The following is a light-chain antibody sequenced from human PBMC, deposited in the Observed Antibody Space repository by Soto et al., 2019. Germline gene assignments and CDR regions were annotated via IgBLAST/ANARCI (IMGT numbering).Light chain of an antibody. V-gene: IGKV1-9*01. CDR3: QQLKSNLIT. J-gene: IGKJ5*01. CDR2: AAS. CDR1: QDISNY. Sequence: DIHLTQSASTLSASFGDRVTITFRGSQDISNYLNWYQQKPGKATKLLIYAASTLQSGVPSRFSGSGSGTEFTLTISSLQPEDFATYYCQQLKSNLITFGQGTRLEIK.